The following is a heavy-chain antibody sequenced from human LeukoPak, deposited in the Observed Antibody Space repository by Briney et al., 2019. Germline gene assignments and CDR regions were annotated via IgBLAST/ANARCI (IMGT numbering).Heavy chain of an antibody. CDR3: ARGLRNTIFGGRYY. J-gene: IGHJ4*02. CDR2: ISSSTTYI. CDR1: GFTFSGYI. Sequence: PGGSLRLSCAASGFTFSGYILNWVRQAPGKGLEWVSSISSSTTYIYYADSVKGRFTISRDNAKNSLYLQMSSLRAEDTAVYYCARGLRNTIFGGRYYWGQGTLVSVSS. V-gene: IGHV3-21*01. D-gene: IGHD3-3*01.